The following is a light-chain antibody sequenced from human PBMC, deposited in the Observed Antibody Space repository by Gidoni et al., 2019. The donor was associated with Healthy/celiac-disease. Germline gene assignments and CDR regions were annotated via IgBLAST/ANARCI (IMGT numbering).Light chain of an antibody. CDR1: SSDVGGYNY. J-gene: IGLJ2*01. V-gene: IGLV2-14*01. CDR3: SSYTSSSTLE. Sequence: QSALTQPASVSGSPGQSITISCTGTSSDVGGYNYVSWYQQNPGKAPNLMMYDVSNRPSGVSNRFSGSKSGNTASLTISGLQAEDEADYYFSSYTSSSTLEFGGGTKLTVL. CDR2: DVS.